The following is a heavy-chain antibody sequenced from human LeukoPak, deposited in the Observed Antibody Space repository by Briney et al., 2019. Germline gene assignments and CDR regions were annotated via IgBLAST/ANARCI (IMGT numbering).Heavy chain of an antibody. Sequence: GGSLRLSCAASTFSFSSYAMSWVRQAPGKGLEWVSTISASGGSTYYADSVKGRFTISRDNSKNTLHPQMNSLRAEDTAVYYCAKIGSDYYYGLGEAYYWGQGTPVTVSS. CDR3: AKIGSDYYYGLGEAYY. D-gene: IGHD3-10*01. CDR1: TFSFSSYA. CDR2: ISASGGST. V-gene: IGHV3-23*01. J-gene: IGHJ4*02.